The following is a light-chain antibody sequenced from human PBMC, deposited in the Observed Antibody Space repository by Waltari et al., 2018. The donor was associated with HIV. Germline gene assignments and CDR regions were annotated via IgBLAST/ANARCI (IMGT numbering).Light chain of an antibody. CDR1: HTISTY. CDR3: HQALSAPPELT. J-gene: IGKJ4*01. V-gene: IGKV1-39*01. CDR2: AAS. Sequence: DIQMTQSPSSLSASVGDRVTITCRASHTISTYLNCYQQTPVKAPKLLIYAASSLQIGGPSRCSGSGYGTDFTLSKRSLHPEDLATYYCHQALSAPPELTFGGGPRVQIQ.